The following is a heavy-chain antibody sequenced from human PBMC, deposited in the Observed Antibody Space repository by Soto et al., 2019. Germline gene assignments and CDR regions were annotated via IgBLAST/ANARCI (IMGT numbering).Heavy chain of an antibody. V-gene: IGHV4-31*03. D-gene: IGHD6-13*01. Sequence: SETLSLTCTVSGGSISSDAYYWSWIRQHPGKGLEWIGNIYYSRSTYYNPSLKSRIIISLDTSKNQFSLKMSSVTAADTAVYYCARAIQLNVGIADSPGSLGWFDPWGQGILVT. J-gene: IGHJ5*02. CDR1: GGSISSDAYY. CDR3: ARAIQLNVGIADSPGSLGWFDP. CDR2: IYYSRST.